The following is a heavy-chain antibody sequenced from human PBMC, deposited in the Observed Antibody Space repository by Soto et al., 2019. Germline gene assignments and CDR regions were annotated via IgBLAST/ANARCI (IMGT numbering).Heavy chain of an antibody. J-gene: IGHJ6*02. V-gene: IGHV3-30*18. CDR3: AKSARSSSWYSHYYGMDV. Sequence: LRLSCAASGFTFSSYGMHWVRQAPGKGLEWVAVISYDGSNKYYADSVKGRFTISRDNSKNTLYLQMNSLRAEDTAVYYCAKSARSSSWYSHYYGMDVWGQGTTVTVSS. CDR2: ISYDGSNK. CDR1: GFTFSSYG. D-gene: IGHD6-13*01.